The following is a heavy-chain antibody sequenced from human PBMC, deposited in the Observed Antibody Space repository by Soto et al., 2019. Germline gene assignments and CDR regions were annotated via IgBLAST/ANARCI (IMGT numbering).Heavy chain of an antibody. J-gene: IGHJ2*01. CDR3: AKSGSLTIFGVILEYWYFDL. CDR2: ISGSDGST. D-gene: IGHD3-3*01. CDR1: GFTFSSYA. V-gene: IGHV3-23*01. Sequence: DGQLLESGGGLVQPGGSLRLSCAVSGFTFSSYAMSWVRHIPGKGLEWVAGISGSDGSTYYADSVKGRFAISRDNFKSTLYLHMNSLRAEDTSVYYCAKSGSLTIFGVILEYWYFDLWGRGTLVTVSS.